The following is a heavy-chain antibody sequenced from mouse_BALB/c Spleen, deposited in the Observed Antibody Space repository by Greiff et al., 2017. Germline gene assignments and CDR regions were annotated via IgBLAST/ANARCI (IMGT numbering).Heavy chain of an antibody. J-gene: IGHJ4*01. CDR3: ARSDYYGSREGYYAMDY. Sequence: EVHLVESGPSLVKPSQTLSLTCSVTGDSITSGYWNWIRKFPGNKLEYMGYISYSGSTYYNPSLKSRISITRDTSKNQYYLQLNSVTTEDTATYYCARSDYYGSREGYYAMDYWGQGTSVTVSS. CDR1: GDSITSGY. CDR2: ISYSGST. D-gene: IGHD1-1*01. V-gene: IGHV3-8*02.